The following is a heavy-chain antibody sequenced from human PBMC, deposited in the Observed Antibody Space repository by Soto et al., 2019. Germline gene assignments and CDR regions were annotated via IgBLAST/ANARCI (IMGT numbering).Heavy chain of an antibody. V-gene: IGHV4-59*01. CDR3: ARGGADYYDFWSGYYPIFDY. Sequence: PSETLSLTCTVSGGSISRYYWSRIRQPPGKGLEWIGYIYYSGSTNYNPSLKSRVTISVDTSKNQFSLKLSSVTAADTAVYYCARGGADYYDFWSGYYPIFDYWGQGTLVTVSS. J-gene: IGHJ4*02. D-gene: IGHD3-3*01. CDR1: GGSISRYY. CDR2: IYYSGST.